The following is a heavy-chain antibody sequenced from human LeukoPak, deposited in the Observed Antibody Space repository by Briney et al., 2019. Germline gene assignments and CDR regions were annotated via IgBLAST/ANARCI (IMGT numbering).Heavy chain of an antibody. Sequence: GGSLRLSCAASGFTFSSYAMSWVRQAPGKGLEWVLAISGSGGSTYYADSVKGRFTISRDNSKNTLYLQMNSLRAEDTAVYYCARGDRSGWYFDLWGRGTLVTVSS. CDR3: ARGDRSGWYFDL. V-gene: IGHV3-23*01. D-gene: IGHD3-16*02. CDR2: ISGSGGST. J-gene: IGHJ2*01. CDR1: GFTFSSYA.